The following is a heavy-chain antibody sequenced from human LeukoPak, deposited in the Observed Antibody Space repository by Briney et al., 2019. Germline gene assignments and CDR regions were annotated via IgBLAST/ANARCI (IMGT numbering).Heavy chain of an antibody. CDR3: ARNIPVTRWGY. D-gene: IGHD3-16*01. Sequence: GRSLRLSCAASGFTFDDYAMHWVRQAPGKGLEWVSGISWNSGSIGYADSVKGRFTISRDNAKNSLYLQTNSLRAEDTAVYYCARNIPVTRWGYWGQGTLVTVSS. CDR1: GFTFDDYA. CDR2: ISWNSGSI. J-gene: IGHJ4*02. V-gene: IGHV3-9*01.